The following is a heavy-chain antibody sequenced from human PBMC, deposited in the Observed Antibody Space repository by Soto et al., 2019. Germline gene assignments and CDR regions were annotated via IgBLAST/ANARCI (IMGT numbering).Heavy chain of an antibody. CDR3: ARDRIGRFYAIDV. J-gene: IGHJ6*02. CDR2: INWCGEMI. CDR1: GFKFDDYA. V-gene: IGHV3-9*01. D-gene: IGHD2-15*01. Sequence: ESGGAMVHPGGSLRLSCVASGFKFDDYAIHWVRQVAGKGQEWVTAINWCGEMIAYADSVKGRSTISRDNAENYVSLQINCLRPEDAALYYCARDRIGRFYAIDVWGQGTTVTVSS.